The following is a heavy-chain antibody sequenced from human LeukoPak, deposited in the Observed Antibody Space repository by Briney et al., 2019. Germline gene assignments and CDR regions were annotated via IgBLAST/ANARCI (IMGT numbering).Heavy chain of an antibody. CDR1: GGSISSGSYY. CDR2: IYTSGST. Sequence: SQTLSLTCTVSGGSISSGSYYWSWIRQPAGKGLEWIGRIYTSGSTNYNPSLKSRVTISVDTSKNQFSLKLSSVTAADTAVYYCARVRLYSNYFYYYGMDVWGQGTLVTVSS. V-gene: IGHV4-61*02. D-gene: IGHD4-11*01. J-gene: IGHJ6*02. CDR3: ARVRLYSNYFYYYGMDV.